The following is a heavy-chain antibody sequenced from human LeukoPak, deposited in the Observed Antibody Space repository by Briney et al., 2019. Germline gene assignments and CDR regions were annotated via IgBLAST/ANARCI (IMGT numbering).Heavy chain of an antibody. J-gene: IGHJ5*02. CDR3: ARDPGYYYDSSGRIPFDP. Sequence: ASVKVSCKASGYTFTSYYMHWVRQAPGQGLEWMGWINPNSGGTNYAQKFQGRVTMTRDTSISTAYMELSRLRSDDTAVYYCARDPGYYYDSSGRIPFDPWGQGTLVTVSS. CDR1: GYTFTSYY. V-gene: IGHV1-2*02. D-gene: IGHD3-22*01. CDR2: INPNSGGT.